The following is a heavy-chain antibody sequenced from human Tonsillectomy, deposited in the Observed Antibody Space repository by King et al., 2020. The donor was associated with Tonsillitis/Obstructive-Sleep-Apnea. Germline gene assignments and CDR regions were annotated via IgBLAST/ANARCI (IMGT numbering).Heavy chain of an antibody. CDR2: IWYDGSNK. J-gene: IGHJ4*02. CDR1: GFTFNNYG. D-gene: IGHD2-2*01. V-gene: IGHV3-33*01. CDR3: ARDRAAAEMPFDY. Sequence: VQLVESGGGVVQPGRSLRLSCAASGFTFNNYGMHWVRQAPGKALEWVAVIWYDGSNKYYADSVKGRFTISRDNSKNTLYLQMNNLRVEDTAVYYCARDRAAAEMPFDYWGQGPLVTVSS.